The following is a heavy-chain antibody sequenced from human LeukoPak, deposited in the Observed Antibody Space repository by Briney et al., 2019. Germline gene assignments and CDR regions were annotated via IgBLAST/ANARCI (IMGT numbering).Heavy chain of an antibody. J-gene: IGHJ4*02. D-gene: IGHD6-19*01. CDR3: ARVIFSSGWSFDY. CDR1: GFTFSSYS. CDR2: ISSSSSTI. V-gene: IGHV3-48*04. Sequence: GGSLRLSCAASGFTFSSYSMNWVRQAPGKGLEWVSYISSSSSTIYYADSVKGRFTISRDNAKNSLYLQMNSLRAEDTAVYYCARVIFSSGWSFDYWGQGTLVTVSS.